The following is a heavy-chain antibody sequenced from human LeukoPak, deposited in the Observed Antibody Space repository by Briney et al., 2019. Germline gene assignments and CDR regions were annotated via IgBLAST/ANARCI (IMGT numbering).Heavy chain of an antibody. CDR3: ARDLYYYYYGMDV. V-gene: IGHV3-74*01. CDR1: GFTFSSYW. J-gene: IGHJ6*02. CDR2: LNSDGSST. Sequence: GGSLRLSCAASGFTFSSYWMHWVRQAPGKGLVWVSRLNSDGSSTSYADSVKGRFTISRDNAETALHLQMNNLSAEDTAVYYCARDLYYYYYGMDVWGQGTTVTVSS.